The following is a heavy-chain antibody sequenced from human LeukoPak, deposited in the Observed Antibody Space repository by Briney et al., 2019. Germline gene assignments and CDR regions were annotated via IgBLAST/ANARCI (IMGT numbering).Heavy chain of an antibody. CDR2: INPNSGGT. Sequence: ASVKVSCKASGYTFTGYYMHWVRQAPGQGLEWMGWINPNSGGTNYAQKFQGRVTMTRDTSISTAYMELSRLRSGDTAVYYCATPVGNYYDSSGYLLDYWGQGTLVTVSS. J-gene: IGHJ4*02. CDR1: GYTFTGYY. V-gene: IGHV1-2*02. D-gene: IGHD3-22*01. CDR3: ATPVGNYYDSSGYLLDY.